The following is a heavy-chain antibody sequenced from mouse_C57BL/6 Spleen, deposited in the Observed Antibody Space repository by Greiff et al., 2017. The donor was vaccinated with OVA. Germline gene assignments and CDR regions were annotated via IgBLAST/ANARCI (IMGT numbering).Heavy chain of an antibody. Sequence: EVKLMESGAGLVKPGGSLKLSCAASGFTFSSYAMSWVRQTPEKRLEWVAYISSGGDYIYYADTVKGRFPISRDNARKTLYLQQASLKAYDTAMYNCTQGACSYHYFDYWGQGTPLTVSS. D-gene: IGHD1-1*01. CDR3: TQGACSYHYFDY. CDR2: ISSGGDYI. V-gene: IGHV5-9-1*02. J-gene: IGHJ2*01. CDR1: GFTFSSYA.